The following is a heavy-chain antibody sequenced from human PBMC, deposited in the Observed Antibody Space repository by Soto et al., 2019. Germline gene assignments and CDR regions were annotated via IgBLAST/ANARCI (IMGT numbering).Heavy chain of an antibody. V-gene: IGHV1-69*13. CDR3: AKDIGFQQHLFVFDN. CDR1: GGTFSNYA. CDR2: ILPIFTTA. D-gene: IGHD6-13*01. Sequence: SVKVSCKXSGGTFSNYAFSWVRQAPGQGLEWMGGILPIFTTATYAPKFQDRVTITADESTSTVYMDLSSPRSEDTALYYCAKDIGFQQHLFVFDNWGQGTLVTVSS. J-gene: IGHJ4*02.